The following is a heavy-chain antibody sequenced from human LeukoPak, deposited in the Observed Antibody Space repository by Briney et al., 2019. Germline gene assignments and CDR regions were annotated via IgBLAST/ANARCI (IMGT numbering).Heavy chain of an antibody. Sequence: GGSLRLSCAASGFTFSSYAMSWVRQAPGKGLEWVSAISGSGGSTYYADSVKGRFTISRDNSKNTLYLQMNSLRAEDTAVYYCAKEAFEYSSPKPGAFDIWGQGTMVTVSS. CDR3: AKEAFEYSSPKPGAFDI. D-gene: IGHD6-6*01. CDR2: ISGSGGST. CDR1: GFTFSSYA. V-gene: IGHV3-23*01. J-gene: IGHJ3*02.